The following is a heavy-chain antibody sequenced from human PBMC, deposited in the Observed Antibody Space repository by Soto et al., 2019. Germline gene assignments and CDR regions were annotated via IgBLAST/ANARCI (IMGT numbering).Heavy chain of an antibody. CDR2: ISYDGSNK. CDR3: AKDYAGMGASNYYDSSGYFPY. CDR1: GFTFSSYG. Sequence: QVQLVESGGGVVQPGRSLRLSCAASGFTFSSYGMHWVRQAPGKGLEWVAVISYDGSNKYYADSVKGRFTISRDNSKNTLYLQMNSLRAEDTAVYYCAKDYAGMGASNYYDSSGYFPYWGQGTLVTVSS. J-gene: IGHJ4*02. V-gene: IGHV3-30*18. D-gene: IGHD3-22*01.